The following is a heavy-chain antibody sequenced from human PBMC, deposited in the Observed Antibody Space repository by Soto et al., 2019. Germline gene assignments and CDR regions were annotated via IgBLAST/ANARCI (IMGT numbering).Heavy chain of an antibody. CDR1: GGSISSYY. Sequence: SETLSLTCTVSGGSISSYYWSWIRQPPGKGLEWIGYIYYSGSTNYNPSLKSRVTISVDTSKNQFSLKLSSVTAADTAVYYCARHRGYYYYYYMDVWGKGTTVTVSS. CDR2: IYYSGST. V-gene: IGHV4-59*08. D-gene: IGHD3-10*01. CDR3: ARHRGYYYYYYMDV. J-gene: IGHJ6*03.